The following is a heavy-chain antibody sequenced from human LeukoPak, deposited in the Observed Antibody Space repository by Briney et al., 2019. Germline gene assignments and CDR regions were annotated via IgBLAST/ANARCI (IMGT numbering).Heavy chain of an antibody. Sequence: ASVKVSCKASGYTFTSYDINWVRQATGQGLEWMGWMNPNGGNTGYAQKFQGRVTMTRNTSISTAYMELSSLRSEDTAVYYCARDYAKGVSSGGSYFFDYWGQGTLVTVSS. CDR2: MNPNGGNT. V-gene: IGHV1-8*01. CDR1: GYTFTSYD. D-gene: IGHD2-15*01. J-gene: IGHJ4*02. CDR3: ARDYAKGVSSGGSYFFDY.